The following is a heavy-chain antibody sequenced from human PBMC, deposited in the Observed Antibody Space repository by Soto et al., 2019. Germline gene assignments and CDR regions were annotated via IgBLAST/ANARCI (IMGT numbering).Heavy chain of an antibody. D-gene: IGHD6-19*01. CDR3: AREGPVASDAFDI. J-gene: IGHJ3*02. CDR1: GFTFSSYA. V-gene: IGHV3-30-3*01. Sequence: QVQLVESGGGVVQPGRSLRLSCAASGFTFSSYAMHWVRQAPGKGLEWVAVISYDGSNKYYADSVKGRFTISRDHSKNTLYVQMNSLRAEDTAVYYCAREGPVASDAFDIWGQGTMVTVSS. CDR2: ISYDGSNK.